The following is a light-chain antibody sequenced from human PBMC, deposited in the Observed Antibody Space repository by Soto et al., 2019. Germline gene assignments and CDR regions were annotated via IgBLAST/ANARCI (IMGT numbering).Light chain of an antibody. CDR3: QQYGSSNT. V-gene: IGKV3-20*01. CDR1: QSISSGS. J-gene: IGKJ2*01. CDR2: GAS. Sequence: EVVLTQSPDTLSLPPGERATLSCRASQSISSGSLAWYQQKGGQAPRLLIYGASRRATGLPDRFSGSGSGTDFTLTISRLEPQDFAVYYCQQYGSSNTFGQGTKVDIK.